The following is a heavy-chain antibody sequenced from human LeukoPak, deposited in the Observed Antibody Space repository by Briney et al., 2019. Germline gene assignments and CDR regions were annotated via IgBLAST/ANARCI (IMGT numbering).Heavy chain of an antibody. CDR2: IIPIFGTA. CDR3: AREEGETMVRGVIGNYYYYYMDV. J-gene: IGHJ6*03. V-gene: IGHV1-69*13. Sequence: VKVSCKASGGTFSSYAISWVRQAPGQGLEWMGGIIPIFGTANYAQKFQGRVTTTADESTSTAYMELSSLRSEDTAVYYCAREEGETMVRGVIGNYYYYYMDVWGKGTTVTVSS. CDR1: GGTFSSYA. D-gene: IGHD3-10*01.